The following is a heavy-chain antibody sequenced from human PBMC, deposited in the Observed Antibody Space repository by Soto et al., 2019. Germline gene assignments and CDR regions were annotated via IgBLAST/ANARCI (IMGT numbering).Heavy chain of an antibody. CDR2: VYYRGRS. V-gene: IGHV4-39*02. D-gene: IGHD6-13*01. CDR1: GGSVSNSNYY. J-gene: IGHJ5*02. Sequence: KASETLSLTCTVSGGSVSNSNYYWGWIRQSPGKGLEWIGSVYYRGRSYSKSSVKSRVTISVDTSKNQFSLNLNSVTASDTAVYFCVRESAASGPNWFETWGPGTLVTVSS. CDR3: VRESAASGPNWFET.